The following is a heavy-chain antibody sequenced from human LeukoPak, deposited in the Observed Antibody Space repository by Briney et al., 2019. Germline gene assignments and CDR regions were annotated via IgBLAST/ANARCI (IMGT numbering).Heavy chain of an antibody. Sequence: GGSLRLSCAASGFTFSSYSMTWVRQAPGKGLEWVSSISSSSSYIYYADSVKGRFTISRDNAKNSLYLQMNSLRAEDTAVYYCARTTPHYYDSSGYYPPRFDYWGQGTLVTVSS. J-gene: IGHJ4*02. CDR3: ARTTPHYYDSSGYYPPRFDY. CDR2: ISSSSSYI. D-gene: IGHD3-22*01. V-gene: IGHV3-21*01. CDR1: GFTFSSYS.